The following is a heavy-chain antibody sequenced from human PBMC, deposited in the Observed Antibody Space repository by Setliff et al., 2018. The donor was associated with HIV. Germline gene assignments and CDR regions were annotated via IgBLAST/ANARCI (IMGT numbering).Heavy chain of an antibody. Sequence: ASVKVSCKASGYTFTSYYMQWVRQAPGQGLEWMGMINPREGTTTSTQKFQGRLTMTKDTSTSTVHMELSGLTSDDTAIYYCARMGGYTTTVREVDVGGTARGGFDHWGQGTLVTVSS. CDR2: INPREGTT. CDR3: ARMGGYTTTVREVDVGGTARGGFDH. D-gene: IGHD5-18*01. V-gene: IGHV1-46*01. J-gene: IGHJ4*02. CDR1: GYTFTSYY.